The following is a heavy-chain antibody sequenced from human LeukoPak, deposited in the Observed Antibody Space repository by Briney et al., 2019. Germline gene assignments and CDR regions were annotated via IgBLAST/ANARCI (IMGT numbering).Heavy chain of an antibody. CDR1: GFXFSSYN. V-gene: IGHV3-21*01. CDR2: ISRSSDYI. D-gene: IGHD1-26*01. Sequence: GGSLRLSCAASGFXFSSYNMNWVRQAPGKGLEWVSSISRSSDYIYYADSVKGRFTISRDNAKNSLYLQMNSLRAEDTAVYYCAREELSYWGQGTLVTVSS. J-gene: IGHJ4*02. CDR3: AREELSY.